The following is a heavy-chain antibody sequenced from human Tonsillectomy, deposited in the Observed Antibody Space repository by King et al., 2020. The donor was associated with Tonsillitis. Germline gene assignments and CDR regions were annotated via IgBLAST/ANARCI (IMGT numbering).Heavy chain of an antibody. CDR3: AKESPYSGNYRFYYFDY. CDR1: GVTFNTYA. Sequence: VQLVQSGGGLVQPGGSLRLSCAGSGVTFNTYAMSWVRQAPGKALEWVSAMKGMDYRTFYADSVKGRFTISRDDSKTTVFVQMNGLRAEATAVYYCAKESPYSGNYRFYYFDYWGQGTLVTVSS. CDR2: MKGMDYRT. D-gene: IGHD1-26*01. J-gene: IGHJ4*02. V-gene: IGHV3-23*04.